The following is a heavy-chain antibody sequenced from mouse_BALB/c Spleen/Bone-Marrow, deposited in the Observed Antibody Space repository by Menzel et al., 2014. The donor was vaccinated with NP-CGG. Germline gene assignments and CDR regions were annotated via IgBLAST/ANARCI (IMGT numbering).Heavy chain of an antibody. CDR2: IYPGDGDT. J-gene: IGHJ2*01. Sequence: QVQLQQSGAELVRPGSSVKISCKASGYAISSYWMYWVKQRPGQGLEWIGQIYPGDGDTNYNGKFKGKATLTADKSSSTAYMQISSLTSEDSAVYFCARGRGWYLDYWGQGTTLTVSS. D-gene: IGHD2-3*01. CDR3: ARGRGWYLDY. CDR1: GYAISSYW. V-gene: IGHV1-80*01.